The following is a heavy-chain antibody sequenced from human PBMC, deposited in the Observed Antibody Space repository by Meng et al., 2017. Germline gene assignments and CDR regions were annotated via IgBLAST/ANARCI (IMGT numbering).Heavy chain of an antibody. J-gene: IGHJ4*02. D-gene: IGHD3-9*01. CDR1: GFTFDDYG. CDR2: INWNGGST. CDR3: VTGGPFDWLCTN. Sequence: GGSLRLSCAASGFTFDDYGMSWVRQAPGKGLEWVSGINWNGGSTGYADSVKGRFTISRDNAKNSLFLQMNSLRAEDTAMYYCVTGGPFDWLCTNWGQGTLVTVSS. V-gene: IGHV3-20*04.